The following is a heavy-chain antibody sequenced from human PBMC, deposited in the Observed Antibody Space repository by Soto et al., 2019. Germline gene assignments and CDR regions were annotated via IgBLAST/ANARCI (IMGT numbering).Heavy chain of an antibody. J-gene: IGHJ6*02. CDR1: GFTFTSSA. CDR2: IVVGSGNT. CDR3: AAERWLRYYYYGMDV. Sequence: QMQLVQSGPEVKKPGTSVKVSCKASGFTFTSSAMQWVRQARGQRLEWIGWIVVGSGNTNYAQKFQERVTITRDMSTSTAYMELSSLRSEDTAVYYCAAERWLRYYYYGMDVWGQGTTVTVSS. D-gene: IGHD5-12*01. V-gene: IGHV1-58*02.